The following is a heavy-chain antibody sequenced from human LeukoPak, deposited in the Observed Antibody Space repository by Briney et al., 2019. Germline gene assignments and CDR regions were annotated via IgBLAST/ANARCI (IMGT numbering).Heavy chain of an antibody. CDR2: ITSSISTM. J-gene: IGHJ4*02. D-gene: IGHD3-10*01. CDR1: GFTFSSYE. V-gene: IGHV3-48*02. CDR3: ARDSGGDLDY. Sequence: GGSLRLSCAASGFTFSSYEMNWVRQAPGKGLEWISYITSSISTMYYADSVKGRFTISRDNAKSSLYLQMNSLSDEDTAVYYCARDSGGDLDYWGQGTLVTVSS.